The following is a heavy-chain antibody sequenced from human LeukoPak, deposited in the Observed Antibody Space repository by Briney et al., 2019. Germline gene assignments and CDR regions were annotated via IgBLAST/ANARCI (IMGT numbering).Heavy chain of an antibody. V-gene: IGHV3-11*01. CDR3: VPRKEWSCYMDV. Sequence: GGSLSLSCAASAFTFSDYNMRWILQAPGQGLEWVSYISRSGSTKYYADSVKGRFTISRDNSQNTLYLQLNSLRAEDTAVYYCVPRKEWSCYMDVWGKGTTVTVSS. D-gene: IGHD3-3*01. CDR2: ISRSGSTK. J-gene: IGHJ6*03. CDR1: AFTFSDYN.